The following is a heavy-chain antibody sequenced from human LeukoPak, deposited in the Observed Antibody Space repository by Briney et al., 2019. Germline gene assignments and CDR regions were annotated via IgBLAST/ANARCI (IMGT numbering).Heavy chain of an antibody. CDR3: ARESVYYYDSSGSNPFDY. J-gene: IGHJ4*02. V-gene: IGHV4-31*03. Sequence: PSETLSLTCTVSGGSISSRSYYLSWIRQHPGKGLEWIVYIYNSGSTYYNPSLKSRVTISVDTSQNQFSLKLNSVTAADTAVYYCARESVYYYDSSGSNPFDYWGQGTLVTVSS. D-gene: IGHD3-22*01. CDR1: GGSISSRSYY. CDR2: IYNSGST.